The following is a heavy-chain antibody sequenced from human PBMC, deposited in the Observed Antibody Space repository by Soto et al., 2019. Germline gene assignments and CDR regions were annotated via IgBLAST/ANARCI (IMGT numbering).Heavy chain of an antibody. J-gene: IGHJ4*02. CDR3: ARHFNGSHSSGGSDLDY. CDR2: IYYSGST. CDR1: GGSISSYY. V-gene: IGHV4-39*01. Sequence: SETLSLTCTVSGGSISSYYWGWIRQPPGKGLEWIGSIYYSGSTYYNPSLKSRVTISVDTSKNQFSLKLSSVTAADTAVYYCARHFNGSHSSGGSDLDYWGQGTVVTVYS. D-gene: IGHD6-19*01.